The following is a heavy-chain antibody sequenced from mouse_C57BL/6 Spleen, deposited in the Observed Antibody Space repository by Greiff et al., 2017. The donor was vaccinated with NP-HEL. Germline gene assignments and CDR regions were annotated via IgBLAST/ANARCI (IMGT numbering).Heavy chain of an antibody. CDR1: GYAFTNYL. Sequence: VQLQQSGAELVRPGTSVKVSCKASGYAFTNYLIEWVKQRPGQGLEWIGVINPGSGGTNYNEKFKGKATLTADKSSSTAYMKLSSLTSDDSAVYFCARDYYGSSHVLYFDYWGQGTTLTVSS. D-gene: IGHD1-1*01. V-gene: IGHV1-54*01. CDR3: ARDYYGSSHVLYFDY. J-gene: IGHJ2*01. CDR2: INPGSGGT.